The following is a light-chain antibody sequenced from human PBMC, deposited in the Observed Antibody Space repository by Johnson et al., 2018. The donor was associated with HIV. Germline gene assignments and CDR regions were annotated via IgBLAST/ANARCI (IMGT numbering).Light chain of an antibody. CDR2: DNH. CDR3: ATWDTSLSAGGV. V-gene: IGLV1-51*01. Sequence: QSVLTQPPSVSAAPVQKVTISCSGSSSNIGNHYVSWYQQLPGTAPKLLIYDNHKRPSRIPDRFSGSKSGTSATLGITGLPTGDEADYYCATWDTSLSAGGVFGTGTKVTVL. J-gene: IGLJ1*01. CDR1: SSNIGNHY.